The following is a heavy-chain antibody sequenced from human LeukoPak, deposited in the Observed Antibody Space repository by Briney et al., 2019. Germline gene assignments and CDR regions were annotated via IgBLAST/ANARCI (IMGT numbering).Heavy chain of an antibody. Sequence: GGSLRLSCAASGFTFSSYAMSWVRQAPGKGLEWVSTLSGSGASTSYADSVKGRFTISRDNSKNTVYLQMNSLRAEDTAVYYCVKARMPHCGTDCLESWGQGTLVTVSS. D-gene: IGHD2-21*02. J-gene: IGHJ4*02. V-gene: IGHV3-23*01. CDR3: VKARMPHCGTDCLES. CDR2: LSGSGAST. CDR1: GFTFSSYA.